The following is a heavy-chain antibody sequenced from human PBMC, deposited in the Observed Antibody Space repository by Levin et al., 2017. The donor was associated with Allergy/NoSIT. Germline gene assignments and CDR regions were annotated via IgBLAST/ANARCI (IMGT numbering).Heavy chain of an antibody. D-gene: IGHD4-17*01. CDR2: VCDGGST. CDR1: GGSMSNYC. CDR3: SRASYGNHFDY. Sequence: SETLSLTCTVSGGSMSNYCWSWIRQPPGKGLEFLGYVCDGGSTSYNPSLKGRVTISIDTSRNQFSLNLSPVTGADTAVYYCSRASYGNHFDYWGQGTLVAVAS. J-gene: IGHJ4*02. V-gene: IGHV4-59*01.